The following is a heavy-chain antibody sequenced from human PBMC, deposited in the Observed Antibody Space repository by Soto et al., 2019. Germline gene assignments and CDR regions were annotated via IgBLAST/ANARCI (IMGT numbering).Heavy chain of an antibody. CDR2: IWFDGSNK. CDR1: GFTFSSYG. J-gene: IGHJ4*02. CDR3: ATTGPY. Sequence: QVQLVESGGGVVQPGRSLRLSCAASGFTFSSYGMHWVRQAPGKGLEWVAVIWFDGSNKFYADSVKGRFTISRDNSKNTVSLQMNSLMGEDSAAYYCATTGPYWGQGTLVTVSS. V-gene: IGHV3-33*01.